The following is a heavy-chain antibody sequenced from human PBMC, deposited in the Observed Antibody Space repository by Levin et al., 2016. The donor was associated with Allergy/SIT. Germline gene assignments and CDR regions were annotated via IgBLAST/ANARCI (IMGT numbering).Heavy chain of an antibody. D-gene: IGHD3-10*01. J-gene: IGHJ5*02. CDR1: GFTFSSYA. Sequence: GGSLRLSCAASGFTFSSYAMSWVRQAPGKGLEWVSAISGSGGSTYYADSVKGRFTISRDNSKNTLYLQMNSLRAEDTAVYYCAKDGAITMVRGAPSPTRWFDPWGQGTLVTVSS. V-gene: IGHV3-23*01. CDR3: AKDGAITMVRGAPSPTRWFDP. CDR2: ISGSGGST.